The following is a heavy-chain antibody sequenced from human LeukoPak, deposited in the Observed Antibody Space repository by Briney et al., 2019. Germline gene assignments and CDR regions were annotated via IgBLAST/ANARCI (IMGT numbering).Heavy chain of an antibody. CDR1: GFTFSSYA. J-gene: IGHJ4*02. CDR2: ISYDGSNK. Sequence: PGGSLRLSCAASGFTFSSYAMHWVRQAPGKGLEWVAVISYDGSNKYYADSVKGRFTISRDNSKNTLYLQMNSLRAEDTAVYYCARVIYQRQVPEFDHWGQGTLVTVSS. V-gene: IGHV3-30-3*01. CDR3: ARVIYQRQVPEFDH. D-gene: IGHD3/OR15-3a*01.